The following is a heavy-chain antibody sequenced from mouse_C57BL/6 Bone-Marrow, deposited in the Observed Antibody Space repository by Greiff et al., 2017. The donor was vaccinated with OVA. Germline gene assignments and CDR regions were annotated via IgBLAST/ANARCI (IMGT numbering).Heavy chain of an antibody. V-gene: IGHV1-55*01. J-gene: IGHJ3*01. CDR3: ARAYYDYDAFAY. Sequence: QVQLQQPGAELVKPGASAKMSCKASGYTFTSYWITWVKQRPGQGLEWIGDIYPGSGSTNYNEKFKSKATLTVDTSSSTAYMQLSSLTSEDSAVYYCARAYYDYDAFAYWGQGTLVTVSA. D-gene: IGHD2-4*01. CDR1: GYTFTSYW. CDR2: IYPGSGST.